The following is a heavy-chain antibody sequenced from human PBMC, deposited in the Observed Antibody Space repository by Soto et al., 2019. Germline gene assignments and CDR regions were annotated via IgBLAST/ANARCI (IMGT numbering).Heavy chain of an antibody. CDR1: VYSFASYW. V-gene: IGHV5-51*01. J-gene: IGHJ6*01. CDR3: ARTRSFTLGFYYDGMDV. Sequence: GESLKISCQGSVYSFASYWIGWVRQMPGKDLEWMGIIYPGDSDTSYSPSFQGQVTISADKSLRTAYLQWTRLKASDTALYYCARTRSFTLGFYYDGMDVWGQGTTVTVSS. D-gene: IGHD6-6*01. CDR2: IYPGDSDT.